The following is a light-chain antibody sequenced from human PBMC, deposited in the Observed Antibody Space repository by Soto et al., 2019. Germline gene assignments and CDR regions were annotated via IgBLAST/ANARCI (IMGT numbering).Light chain of an antibody. CDR3: SSYTSSSTYV. CDR2: DVS. V-gene: IGLV2-14*01. Sequence: QSDLTQTAYLSGAPGQSIAISGTGTSSYVGGYNSVSWYQQHPGQAPKLMVYDVSNRPSGVSNRFSGSKSGNTASLTISGLQAEDEADYYCSSYTSSSTYVFVTGT. CDR1: SSYVGGYNS. J-gene: IGLJ1*01.